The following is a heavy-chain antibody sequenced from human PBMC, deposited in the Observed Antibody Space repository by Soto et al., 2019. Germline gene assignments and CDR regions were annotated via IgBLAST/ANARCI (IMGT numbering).Heavy chain of an antibody. V-gene: IGHV4-28*01. CDR2: IYYSGST. J-gene: IGHJ3*02. CDR3: ARKNGVLDAFDI. Sequence: QVQLQESGPGLVKPSDTLSHTCAVSGYSISSSNPPPCPPPPPAKGLEWIGYIYYSGSTYYNPSLKSRVTMSVDTSKNQFSLKLSSVTAVDTAVYYCARKNGVLDAFDIWGQGTMVTVSS. D-gene: IGHD4-17*01. CDR1: GYSISSSNP.